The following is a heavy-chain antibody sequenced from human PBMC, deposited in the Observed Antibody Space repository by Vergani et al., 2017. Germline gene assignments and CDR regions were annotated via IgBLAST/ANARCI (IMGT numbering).Heavy chain of an antibody. V-gene: IGHV1-18*01. Sequence: QVQLVQSGPEVKKPGASVKVSCKASGYTFTTYGISWVRQAPGRGLEWMGWISAYSGKTNYAQNLQGRITMTTDTSRNTAYMELSSLRSEDTAVYYCARGDSSSWYDYYYYMDVWGKGTTVTVSS. CDR1: GYTFTTYG. D-gene: IGHD6-13*01. CDR3: ARGDSSSWYDYYYYMDV. CDR2: ISAYSGKT. J-gene: IGHJ6*03.